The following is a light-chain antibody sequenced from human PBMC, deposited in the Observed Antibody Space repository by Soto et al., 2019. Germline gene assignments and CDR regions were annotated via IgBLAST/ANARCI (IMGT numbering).Light chain of an antibody. CDR2: DVS. V-gene: IGLV2-14*01. Sequence: HSALTQPASVSGSPGQSITISCTGTSSDVGGYNYVSWYQQHPGKAPKLMIYDVSNRPSGVSNRFSGSKSGNTASLTISGLQAEXXADYYCSSYTSSSTLGVFGGGTKLTVL. CDR1: SSDVGGYNY. CDR3: SSYTSSSTLGV. J-gene: IGLJ2*01.